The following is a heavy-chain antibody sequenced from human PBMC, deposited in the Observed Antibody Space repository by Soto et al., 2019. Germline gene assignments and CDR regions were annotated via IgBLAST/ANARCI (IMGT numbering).Heavy chain of an antibody. V-gene: IGHV3-74*01. CDR3: VRDNAYSDFWSGSINWFDP. CDR2: INSDGSST. D-gene: IGHD3-3*01. J-gene: IGHJ5*02. CDR1: GFTFSSYW. Sequence: EVQLVESGGGLVQPGGSLRLSCAASGFTFSSYWMHWVRQAPGKGLVWVSRINSDGSSTSYADSVKGRFTISRDNAKNTLYLQMNSLRAEDTAVYYCVRDNAYSDFWSGSINWFDPWGQGTLVTVSS.